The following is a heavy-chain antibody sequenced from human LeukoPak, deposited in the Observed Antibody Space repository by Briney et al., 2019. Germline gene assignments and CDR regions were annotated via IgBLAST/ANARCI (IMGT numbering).Heavy chain of an antibody. V-gene: IGHV1-69*13. J-gene: IGHJ5*02. CDR2: IIPIFGTA. D-gene: IGHD2-2*01. Sequence: ASVKVSCKASGGTFSSYAISWVRQAPGQGLEWMGGIIPIFGTANYAQKFQGRVTITADESTSTAYMELSSLRSEDTAVYYCARDLRAVVVPAARALDWFDPWGQGTLVTVSS. CDR1: GGTFSSYA. CDR3: ARDLRAVVVPAARALDWFDP.